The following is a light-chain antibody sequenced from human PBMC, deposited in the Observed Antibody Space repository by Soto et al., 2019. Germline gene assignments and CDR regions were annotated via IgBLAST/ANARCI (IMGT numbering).Light chain of an antibody. V-gene: IGKV3-15*01. Sequence: EIVMTQSPATLSVSPGERATLSCRASLSVSNNLAWYQQKPGQTPRLLICLASTRATGIPARFSGSGSGTEFTLTISSLQSEDFAVYYCQQYNNWPLTFGGGAKVEIK. J-gene: IGKJ4*01. CDR1: LSVSNN. CDR2: LAS. CDR3: QQYNNWPLT.